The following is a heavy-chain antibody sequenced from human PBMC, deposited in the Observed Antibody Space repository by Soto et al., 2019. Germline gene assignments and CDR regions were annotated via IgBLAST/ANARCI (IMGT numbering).Heavy chain of an antibody. D-gene: IGHD2-15*01. CDR3: TRGGARAVAATFDY. CDR2: IYTNGNT. Sequence: EQLQESGPGLVRPSENLSLTCTVSGGSINGYYWSWIRQTAERGLEWIGRIYTNGNTDYSPSLKSRVTMSVDTSRNQFSLNLNSMTAADTGVYYCTRGGARAVAATFDYWGQGSPVSVSS. CDR1: GGSINGYY. V-gene: IGHV4-4*07. J-gene: IGHJ4*02.